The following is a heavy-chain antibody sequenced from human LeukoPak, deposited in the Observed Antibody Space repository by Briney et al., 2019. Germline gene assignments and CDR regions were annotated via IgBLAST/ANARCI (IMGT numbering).Heavy chain of an antibody. CDR2: ISGSGGST. Sequence: GGSLRLSCAASGFTFSSYAMSWVRQAPGKGLEWVSAISGSGGSTYYADSVKGRFTISRDNSKNTLYLQMNSLRAEDTAVYYCARDQYYDILTGYIDYWGQGTPVTVSS. V-gene: IGHV3-23*01. D-gene: IGHD3-9*01. CDR1: GFTFSSYA. J-gene: IGHJ4*02. CDR3: ARDQYYDILTGYIDY.